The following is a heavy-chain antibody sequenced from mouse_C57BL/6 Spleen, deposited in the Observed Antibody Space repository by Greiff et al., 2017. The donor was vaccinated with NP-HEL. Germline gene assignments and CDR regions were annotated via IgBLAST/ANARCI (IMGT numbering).Heavy chain of an antibody. CDR3: ARSSYYYGSIHCAMDN. Sequence: QVQLQQPGAELVKPGASVKLSCKASGYTFTSYWMHWVKQRPGQGLAWIGMIHPNSGSTNYNEKFKSKATLTVVKSSSTAYMQHSSLTSEDSALYYCARSSYYYGSIHCAMDNWDKETTVTVSS. J-gene: IGHJ4*01. CDR2: IHPNSGST. D-gene: IGHD1-1*01. CDR1: GYTFTSYW. V-gene: IGHV1-64*01.